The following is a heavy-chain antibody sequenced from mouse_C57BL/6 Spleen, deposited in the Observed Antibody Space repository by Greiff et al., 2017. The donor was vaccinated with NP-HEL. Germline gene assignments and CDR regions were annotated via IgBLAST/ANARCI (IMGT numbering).Heavy chain of an antibody. CDR3: ARSGYSNYPYAMDY. CDR1: GYAFSSYW. J-gene: IGHJ4*01. V-gene: IGHV1-80*01. CDR2: IYPGDGDT. Sequence: QVQLQQSGAELVKPGASVKISCKASGYAFSSYWMNWVKQRPGKGLEWIGQIYPGDGDTNYNGKFKGKATLTADKSSSTAYMQLSSLTSEDSAVYFCARSGYSNYPYAMDYWGQGTSVTVSS. D-gene: IGHD2-5*01.